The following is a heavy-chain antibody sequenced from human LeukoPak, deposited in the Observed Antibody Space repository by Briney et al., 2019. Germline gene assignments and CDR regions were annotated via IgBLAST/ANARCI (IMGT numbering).Heavy chain of an antibody. CDR3: ARSTPGGYYYYMDV. V-gene: IGHV1-18*01. Sequence: ASVKVSCKASGYTFTSYGISWVRQAPGQGLEWMGRISAYNGNTNYAQKLQGRVTMTTDTSTSTAYMELRSLRSDDTAVYYCARSTPGGYYYYMDVWGKGTTVTVSS. J-gene: IGHJ6*03. CDR2: ISAYNGNT. D-gene: IGHD3-10*01. CDR1: GYTFTSYG.